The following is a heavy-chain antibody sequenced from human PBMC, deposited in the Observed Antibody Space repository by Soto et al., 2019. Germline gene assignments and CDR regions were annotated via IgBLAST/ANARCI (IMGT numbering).Heavy chain of an antibody. Sequence: GGSLRLSCAASGFTFSSYAMSWVRQAPERLEWVSSIDGSGGGTYYADSVKGRFTISRDNSKNTLYLQMNSLRAEDSAVYYCAKAADYTHYLAGWFDPWGQGTLVTVSS. J-gene: IGHJ5*02. V-gene: IGHV3-23*01. CDR2: IDGSGGGT. CDR1: GFTFSSYA. D-gene: IGHD4-4*01. CDR3: AKAADYTHYLAGWFDP.